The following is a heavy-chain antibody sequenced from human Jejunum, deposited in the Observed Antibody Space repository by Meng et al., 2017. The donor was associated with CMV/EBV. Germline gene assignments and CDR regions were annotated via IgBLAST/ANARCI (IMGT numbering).Heavy chain of an antibody. V-gene: IGHV4-39*07. CDR1: SSYY. J-gene: IGHJ4*02. Sequence: SSYYGGWIRQSPGKGLEWIVNINYSGSTYYNPYFRGRATTSVDTSKKQISLTLSSVTAADTAVYYCARGRRDDFWSGLYWYYFDHWGQGILVTVSS. CDR2: INYSGST. CDR3: ARGRRDDFWSGLYWYYFDH. D-gene: IGHD3-3*01.